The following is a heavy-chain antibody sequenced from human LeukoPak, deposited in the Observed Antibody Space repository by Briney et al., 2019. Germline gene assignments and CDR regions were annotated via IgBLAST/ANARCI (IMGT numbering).Heavy chain of an antibody. V-gene: IGHV3-74*01. D-gene: IGHD3-3*02. Sequence: GGSLRLSCAASGFTYSRNWMHWVRQAPGKGLVWVSRINSEGSSTSYADSVKGRFTISRDNAKNTLYLQMNSLRGEDTAVYYCAASISHNYFDYWGQGTLVPVSS. CDR1: GFTYSRNW. CDR2: INSEGSST. CDR3: AASISHNYFDY. J-gene: IGHJ4*02.